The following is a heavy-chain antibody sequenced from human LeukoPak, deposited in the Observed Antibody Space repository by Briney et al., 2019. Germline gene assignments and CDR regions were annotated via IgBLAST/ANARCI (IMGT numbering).Heavy chain of an antibody. CDR3: ARQRYSGTLPIYYYYYMDV. CDR2: IYTSGST. J-gene: IGHJ6*03. CDR1: GGSISSYY. Sequence: SETLSLTCTVSGGSISSYYWSWIRQPPGKGLEWIGYIYTSGSTNYNPSLKSRVTISVDTSKNQFSLKLSSVTAADTAVYYCARQRYSGTLPIYYYYYMDVWGIGTTVTVSS. D-gene: IGHD1-26*01. V-gene: IGHV4-4*09.